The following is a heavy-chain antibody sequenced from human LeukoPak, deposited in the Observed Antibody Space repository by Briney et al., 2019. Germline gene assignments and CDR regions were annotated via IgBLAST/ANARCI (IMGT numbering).Heavy chain of an antibody. CDR1: GYTFTGYY. CDR2: INGSSGGT. CDR3: ARDQATVATPWWDH. V-gene: IGHV1-2*02. J-gene: IGHJ4*02. D-gene: IGHD4-23*01. Sequence: ASVKVSCKASGYTFTGYYVHRVRQAPGQGLEWMGWINGSSGGTKYAQKFQGRVTMTRDTSISTAYMELSSLRSDDTAVYFCARDQATVATPWWDHWGQGTLVTVSS.